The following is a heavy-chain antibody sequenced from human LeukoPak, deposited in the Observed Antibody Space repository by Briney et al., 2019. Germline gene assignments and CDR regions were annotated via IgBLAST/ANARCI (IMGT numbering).Heavy chain of an antibody. J-gene: IGHJ2*01. CDR2: ITSNGGST. V-gene: IGHV3-64D*06. Sequence: GGSLRLSCSASGFTFSSYAMHWVRQAPGKGLEYVSAITSNGGSTYYADSVKGRFTISRDNSKNTLYLQMSSLRAEDTAVYYCVKGYCSGDSCCWYFDLWGRGTPVTVSS. D-gene: IGHD2-15*01. CDR1: GFTFSSYA. CDR3: VKGYCSGDSCCWYFDL.